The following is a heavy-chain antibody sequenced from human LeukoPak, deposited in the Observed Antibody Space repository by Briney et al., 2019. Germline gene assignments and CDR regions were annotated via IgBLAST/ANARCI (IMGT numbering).Heavy chain of an antibody. D-gene: IGHD3-22*01. CDR3: AGDLGHDSSGYSFDY. CDR1: GYTFTSYY. J-gene: IGHJ4*02. CDR2: INPSGGST. Sequence: ASVKVSCKASGYTFTSYYMHWVRQAPGQGLEWMGIINPSGGSTTYAQNFQGRVTMTRDTSTTTVYMELGSLRSEDTAVYYCAGDLGHDSSGYSFDYWGQGTLVTVSS. V-gene: IGHV1-46*01.